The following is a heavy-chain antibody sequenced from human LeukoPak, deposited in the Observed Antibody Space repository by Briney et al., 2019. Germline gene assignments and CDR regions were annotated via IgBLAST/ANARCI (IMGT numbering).Heavy chain of an antibody. CDR3: ARQGSFYYYYYMDV. CDR2: VYYSGTT. V-gene: IGHV4-39*01. Sequence: PSETLSLTCSVSGDSVNSDTYFWGWIRQSPGRGLEWIVNVYYSGTTYYNPSLESRFTISADTSRNQFSLRLNSVTVADTAIYYCARQGSFYYYYYMDVWGKGTTVTVSS. D-gene: IGHD3-10*01. J-gene: IGHJ6*03. CDR1: GDSVNSDTYF.